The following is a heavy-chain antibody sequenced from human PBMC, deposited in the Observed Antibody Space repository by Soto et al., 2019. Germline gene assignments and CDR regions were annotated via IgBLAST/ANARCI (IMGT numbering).Heavy chain of an antibody. CDR3: ARGTGTTWGVFDY. J-gene: IGHJ4*02. CDR2: IIPIFDTA. CDR1: GGTFSSKG. V-gene: IGHV1-69*01. D-gene: IGHD1-1*01. Sequence: QVQLVQSGTEMKKPGSSVKVSCKASGGTFSSKGISWVRQAPGQGLEWRGAIIPIFDTANYAQKIQGRLTITADESTAIAYMELSSLRSEDTAVYYCARGTGTTWGVFDYWGQGNLVTVSS.